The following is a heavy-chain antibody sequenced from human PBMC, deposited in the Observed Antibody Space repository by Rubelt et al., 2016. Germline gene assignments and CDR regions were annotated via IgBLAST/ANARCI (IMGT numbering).Heavy chain of an antibody. D-gene: IGHD4-23*01. J-gene: IGHJ4*02. V-gene: IGHV4-39*07. Sequence: QLQLQESGPGLVKPSETLSLTCSVSGDTISSSRHYWTWIRQPPGKGLEWIRELTHTGSTNYNPTLKSRVNISVDTSKNQFFLKWNYVTAADTAGYYGARGAGGGNSAGDWGQGTLVTVSS. CDR1: GDTISSSRHY. CDR3: ARGAGGGNSAGD. CDR2: LTHTGST.